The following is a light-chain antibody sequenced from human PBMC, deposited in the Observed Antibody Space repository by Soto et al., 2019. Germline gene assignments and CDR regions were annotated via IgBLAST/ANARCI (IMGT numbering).Light chain of an antibody. CDR2: AAS. Sequence: AIQMTQSPSSLSASVGDRVTITFRASQGIRNDLGWYQQKPGKAPKLLIYAASSLQSGTPSRFSGSGSGTDYTLTIASLQPEDFATYYCQQLNGSPWTFGQGTKVDIK. V-gene: IGKV1-6*01. J-gene: IGKJ1*01. CDR1: QGIRND. CDR3: QQLNGSPWT.